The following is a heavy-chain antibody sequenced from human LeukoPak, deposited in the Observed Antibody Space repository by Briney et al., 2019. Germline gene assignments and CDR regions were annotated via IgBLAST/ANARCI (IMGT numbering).Heavy chain of an antibody. Sequence: GESLKISCKGSGYSFTSYWIGWVRQMPGKGLERMGIIYPGDSDTRYSPPFQGQVTISADKSISTAYLQWSSLKASDTAMYYCARSYDFWSGYLDYWGQGTLVTVSS. J-gene: IGHJ4*02. V-gene: IGHV5-51*01. CDR1: GYSFTSYW. CDR3: ARSYDFWSGYLDY. D-gene: IGHD3-3*01. CDR2: IYPGDSDT.